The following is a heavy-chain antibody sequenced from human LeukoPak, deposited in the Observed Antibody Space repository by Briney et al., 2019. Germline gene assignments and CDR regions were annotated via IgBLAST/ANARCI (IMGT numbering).Heavy chain of an antibody. CDR2: ISYSGST. V-gene: IGHV4-59*08. Sequence: SETLSLTCTVSAVSISSYYWSWIRQPPGKGLEWIGYISYSGSTCYSPSLESRITISLDTSKNQFSLKLTSVTAADTAVYYCARHGRYFDNWGQGTLVTVSS. J-gene: IGHJ5*02. CDR3: ARHGRYFDN. D-gene: IGHD3-9*01. CDR1: AVSISSYY.